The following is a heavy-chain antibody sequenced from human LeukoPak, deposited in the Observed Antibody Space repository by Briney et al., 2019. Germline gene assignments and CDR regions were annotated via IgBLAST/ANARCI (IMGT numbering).Heavy chain of an antibody. D-gene: IGHD1-26*01. CDR1: GYTLTELS. Sequence: ASVKVSCKVSGYTLTELSMHWVRQAPGKGLEWMGGFDPEDGETIYAQKFQGRVTMTEDTSTDTAYMELSSLRSEDTAVYYCALGGGSQNWFDPWGQGTLVTVSS. J-gene: IGHJ5*02. CDR3: ALGGGSQNWFDP. V-gene: IGHV1-24*01. CDR2: FDPEDGET.